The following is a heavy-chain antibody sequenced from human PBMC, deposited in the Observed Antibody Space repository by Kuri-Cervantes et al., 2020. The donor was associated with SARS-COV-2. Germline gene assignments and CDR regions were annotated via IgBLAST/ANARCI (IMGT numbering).Heavy chain of an antibody. J-gene: IGHJ1*01. Sequence: SETLSLTCTVSGGSVSSHYWSWIRQPPGKGLEWIGYIYYSGSTNYNPSLKSRVTISVDTSKNQFSPKLSSVTAADTAVYYCARGLLSYYDSSGYYLNWGQGTLVTVSS. V-gene: IGHV4-59*02. CDR2: IYYSGST. D-gene: IGHD3-22*01. CDR3: ARGLLSYYDSSGYYLN. CDR1: GGSVSSHY.